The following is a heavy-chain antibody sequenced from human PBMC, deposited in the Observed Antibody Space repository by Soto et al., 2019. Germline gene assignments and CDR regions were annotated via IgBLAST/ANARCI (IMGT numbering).Heavy chain of an antibody. V-gene: IGHV3-74*01. CDR3: GRDRFTNVGEFSPIDS. J-gene: IGHJ4*02. CDR1: GFTFRNQR. Sequence: VQLVESGGGLVQPGGSLRLSCAASGFTFRNQRLHWVRQAPGKGLVWVSRINSDGTRTSYADSVKGRFTVSRDNANNTLYPQMHSLRAEDTAVYYCGRDRFTNVGEFSPIDSWGQGTLITVSS. CDR2: INSDGTRT. D-gene: IGHD3-16*02.